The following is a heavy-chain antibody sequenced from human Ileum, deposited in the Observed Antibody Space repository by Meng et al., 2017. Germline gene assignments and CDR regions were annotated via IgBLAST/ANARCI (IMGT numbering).Heavy chain of an antibody. V-gene: IGHV3-30*01. CDR2: MSSDGTNK. CDR3: ARVPAQYSSSQLGHFDY. CDR1: GFTCSSYA. J-gene: IGHJ4*02. Sequence: GESLKISCEASGFTCSSYAMHWVRQAPGKGLEWVAVMSSDGTNKYYADSVKGRFTISRDNSKNTLYLQMNSLRAEDTAVYYFARVPAQYSSSQLGHFDYWGQGTLVTVSS. D-gene: IGHD6-13*01.